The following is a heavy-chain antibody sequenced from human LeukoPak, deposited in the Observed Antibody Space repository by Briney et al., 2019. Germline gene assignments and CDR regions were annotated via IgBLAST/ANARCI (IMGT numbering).Heavy chain of an antibody. Sequence: AGGSLRLSCAASGFTFSSYAMHWVRQAPGKGLEWVAVISYDGSNKYYADSVKGRFTISRDNAKNSLHLQMNSLRAEDTAVYYCASKSIAAPGEDYWGQGTLVTVSS. CDR1: GFTFSSYA. CDR3: ASKSIAAPGEDY. J-gene: IGHJ4*02. V-gene: IGHV3-30-3*01. D-gene: IGHD6-6*01. CDR2: ISYDGSNK.